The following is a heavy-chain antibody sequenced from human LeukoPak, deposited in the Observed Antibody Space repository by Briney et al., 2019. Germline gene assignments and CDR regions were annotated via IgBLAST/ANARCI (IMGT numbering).Heavy chain of an antibody. V-gene: IGHV4-34*01. J-gene: IGHJ4*02. CDR2: INHSGST. CDR3: ARIGKTSVLRYFDWLPFDY. Sequence: PSETLSLTCAVYGGSFSGYYWSWIRQPPGKGLEWIGEINHSGSTNYNPSLKSRVTISVDTSKNQFSLKLSSVTAADTAVYYCARIGKTSVLRYFDWLPFDYWGQGTLVTVSS. D-gene: IGHD3-9*01. CDR1: GGSFSGYY.